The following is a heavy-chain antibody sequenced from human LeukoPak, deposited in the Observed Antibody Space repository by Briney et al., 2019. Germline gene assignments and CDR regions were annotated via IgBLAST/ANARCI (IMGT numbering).Heavy chain of an antibody. D-gene: IGHD3-10*01. Sequence: GGSLRLSCAASGFTFSSYSTNWVRQAPGKGLEWVSSISSSSSYIYYADSVKGRFTISRDNAKNSLYLQMHSLRAEDTAVYYCARSPRSMVRGVIPRDYWGQGTLVTVSS. V-gene: IGHV3-21*01. CDR1: GFTFSSYS. CDR2: ISSSSSYI. CDR3: ARSPRSMVRGVIPRDY. J-gene: IGHJ4*02.